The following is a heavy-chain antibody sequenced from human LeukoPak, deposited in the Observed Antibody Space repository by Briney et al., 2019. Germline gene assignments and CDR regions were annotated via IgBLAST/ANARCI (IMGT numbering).Heavy chain of an antibody. CDR2: INHSGNS. J-gene: IGHJ4*01. CDR3: ATAPGAVDY. Sequence: SETLSLTCTVSGYSITSGLYWGWIRQPPGKGLEWIANINHSGNSHYNPSLKNRRVTISVDTSKNQFSLKLASVTAADTAVYYCATAPGAVDYWGHGTLVTVSS. CDR1: GYSITSGLY. V-gene: IGHV4-38-2*02. D-gene: IGHD1-26*01.